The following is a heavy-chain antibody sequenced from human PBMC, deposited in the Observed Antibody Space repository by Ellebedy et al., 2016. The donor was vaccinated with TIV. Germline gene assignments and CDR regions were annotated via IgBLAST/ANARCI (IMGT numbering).Heavy chain of an antibody. CDR1: GFTFSSYS. CDR3: ARTRSSWYYKVDY. D-gene: IGHD6-13*01. CDR2: ISSSSSTI. J-gene: IGHJ4*02. Sequence: GGSLRLXXAASGFTFSSYSMNWVRQAPGKGLEWVSYISSSSSTIYYADSVKGRFTISRDNAKNSLYLQMNSLRDEDTAVYYCARTRSSWYYKVDYWGQGTLVTVSS. V-gene: IGHV3-48*02.